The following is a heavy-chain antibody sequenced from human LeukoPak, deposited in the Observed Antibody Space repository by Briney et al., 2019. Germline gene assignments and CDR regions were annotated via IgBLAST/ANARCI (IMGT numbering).Heavy chain of an antibody. D-gene: IGHD5-18*01. Sequence: ETSETLSLTCTVSGGSISSGDYYWSWIRQPPGKGLEWIGYIYYSGSTYYNPSLKSRVTISVDTSKNQFSLKLSSVTAADTAVYYCASADSSYYYGMDVWGQGTTVTVSS. CDR3: ASADSSYYYGMDV. J-gene: IGHJ6*02. V-gene: IGHV4-30-4*01. CDR2: IYYSGST. CDR1: GGSISSGDYY.